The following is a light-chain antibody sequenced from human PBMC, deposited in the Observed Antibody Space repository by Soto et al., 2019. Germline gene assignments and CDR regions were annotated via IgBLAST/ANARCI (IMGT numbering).Light chain of an antibody. CDR2: DVS. V-gene: IGLV2-14*03. Sequence: QSVLAQPASVSGSPGQSITISCTGTISDVGRYNYVSWYQQHPGKAPKLTIYDVSSRPSGVSSRFSGSKSGNTASLTISGLQAEDEADYYCGSFTSSSTYVFGTGTKVTVL. CDR1: ISDVGRYNY. CDR3: GSFTSSSTYV. J-gene: IGLJ1*01.